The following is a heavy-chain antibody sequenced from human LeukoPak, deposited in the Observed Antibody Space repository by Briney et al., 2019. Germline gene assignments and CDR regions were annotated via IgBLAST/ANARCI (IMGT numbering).Heavy chain of an antibody. J-gene: IGHJ4*02. CDR2: INPNSGVT. CDR3: AGCRNYGISEVLDY. D-gene: IGHD3-16*01. V-gene: IGHV1-2*02. Sequence: ASVKVSCKASGYTFTGYYMHWVRQAPGQGLEWMRWINPNSGVTYHAQKFQGRVTMTRDTSLSTAYMELSRVRSADTAVYYCAGCRNYGISEVLDYWGQGPLVTVYS. CDR1: GYTFTGYY.